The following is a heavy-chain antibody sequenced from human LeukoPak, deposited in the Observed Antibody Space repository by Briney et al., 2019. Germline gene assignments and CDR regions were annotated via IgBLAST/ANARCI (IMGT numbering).Heavy chain of an antibody. CDR2: IKTKPFGGTS. CDR3: TRHQSPYLDAFDV. CDR1: TFTFGDYP. V-gene: IGHV3-49*04. Sequence: GGSLRLSCTSATFTFGDYPLSWVRQAPGRGLAWRTLIKTKPFGGTSEYAASVKGRFTFSRDDSKNIAYLQMNRLNTEDTAVYYCTRHQSPYLDAFDVWGQGTMVTVAS. J-gene: IGHJ3*01. D-gene: IGHD2-2*01.